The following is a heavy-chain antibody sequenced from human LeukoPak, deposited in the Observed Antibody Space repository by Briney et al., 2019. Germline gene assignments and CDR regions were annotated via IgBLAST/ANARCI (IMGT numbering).Heavy chain of an antibody. CDR2: ITSSGNI. D-gene: IGHD6-19*01. Sequence: PGGSLRLSCAASGFTFSSFDINWVRQAPGKGLEWVSQITSSGNIYYGDSVKGRFTISRDNGKNSLYLQMNSLRDEDTAVYYCARETSVAVDYWGQGTLVTVSS. J-gene: IGHJ4*02. CDR1: GFTFSSFD. CDR3: ARETSVAVDY. V-gene: IGHV3-48*02.